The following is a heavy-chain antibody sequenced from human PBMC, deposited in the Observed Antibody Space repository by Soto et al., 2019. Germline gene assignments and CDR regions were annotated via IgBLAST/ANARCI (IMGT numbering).Heavy chain of an antibody. CDR3: ARSRYADAFDI. D-gene: IGHD5-18*01. J-gene: IGHJ3*02. CDR2: ISYDGSNK. Sequence: PGGSLRLSCAASGFTFSSYAMHWVRQAPGKALEWVAVISYDGSNKYYADSVKGRFTISRDNSKNTLYLQMNSLRAEDTAVYYCARSRYADAFDIWGQGTMVTVSS. CDR1: GFTFSSYA. V-gene: IGHV3-30-3*01.